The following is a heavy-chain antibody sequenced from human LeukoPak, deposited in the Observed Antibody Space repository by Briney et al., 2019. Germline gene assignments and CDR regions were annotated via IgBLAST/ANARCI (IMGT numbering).Heavy chain of an antibody. V-gene: IGHV4-61*02. D-gene: IGHD2-2*01. CDR3: ARSRYCTTTTCYVGYIDV. CDR1: GDAISSDSYY. Sequence: SETLSLTCTVSGDAISSDSYYWTWIRQPAGKGLEWIGRIYTSGSTNYNPSLKSRATISLDTSRNQFSRRLSSVTAADTAVYYCARSRYCTTTTCYVGYIDVGGKGTTVTVSS. CDR2: IYTSGST. J-gene: IGHJ6*03.